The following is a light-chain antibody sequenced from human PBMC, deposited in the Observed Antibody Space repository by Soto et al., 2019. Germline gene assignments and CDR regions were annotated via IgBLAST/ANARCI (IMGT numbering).Light chain of an antibody. CDR2: GAS. Sequence: EIVMTQSPATLSVSPGERATLSCRASQSLNSNLAWYQQKPGQAPRLLIYGASTRATGIPARFSGSGSGTEFTLTISSLQSEDFAVYYCHQYNNWPPYTFGQGTKLEMK. CDR3: HQYNNWPPYT. CDR1: QSLNSN. V-gene: IGKV3-15*01. J-gene: IGKJ2*01.